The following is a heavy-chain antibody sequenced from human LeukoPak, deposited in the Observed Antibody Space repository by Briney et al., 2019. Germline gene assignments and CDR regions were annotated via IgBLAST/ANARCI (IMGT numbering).Heavy chain of an antibody. CDR3: ASSDIVTGTTYYFDY. CDR2: VFHIGNT. J-gene: IGHJ4*02. D-gene: IGHD1-14*01. V-gene: IGHV4-59*01. Sequence: SETLSLTCSVSGGSISSYYRFWIRQPPGKGLEWIGSVFHIGNTNYNPSLKSRVTISVGTSKNQFSLKLSSVTAADTAVYYCASSDIVTGTTYYFDYWGQGTLITVSS. CDR1: GGSISSYY.